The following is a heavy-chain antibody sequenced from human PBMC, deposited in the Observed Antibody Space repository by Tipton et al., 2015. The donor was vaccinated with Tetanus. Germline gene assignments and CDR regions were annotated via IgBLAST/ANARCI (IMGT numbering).Heavy chain of an antibody. V-gene: IGHV3-30*18. CDR3: AKDHYYDSSGRRPLDY. Sequence: LSLTCAASGFTFSSYGMHWVRQAPGKGLEWVAVISYDGSNKYYADSVKGRFTISRDNSKNTLYLQMNSLRAEDTAVYYCAKDHYYDSSGRRPLDYWGQGTLVTVSS. CDR1: GFTFSSYG. J-gene: IGHJ4*02. D-gene: IGHD3-22*01. CDR2: ISYDGSNK.